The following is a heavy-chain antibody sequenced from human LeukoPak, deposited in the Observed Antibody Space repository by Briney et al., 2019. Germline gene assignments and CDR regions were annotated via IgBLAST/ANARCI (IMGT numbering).Heavy chain of an antibody. CDR2: INPNSGGT. CDR3: ARDSDRYCSSTSCYSYYYYGMDV. D-gene: IGHD2-2*01. V-gene: IGHV1-2*06. CDR1: GGTFSSYA. J-gene: IGHJ6*02. Sequence: ASVKVSCKASGGTFSSYAISWVRQAPGQGLEWKGRINPNSGGTNYAQKFQGRVTMTRDTSISTAYMELSRLRSDDTAVYYCARDSDRYCSSTSCYSYYYYGMDVWGQGTTVTVSS.